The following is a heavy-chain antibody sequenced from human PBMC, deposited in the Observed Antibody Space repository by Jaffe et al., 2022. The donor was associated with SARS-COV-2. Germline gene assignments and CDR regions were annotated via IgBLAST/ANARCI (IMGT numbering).Heavy chain of an antibody. J-gene: IGHJ6*02. CDR1: GFIFSNYA. D-gene: IGHD2-2*01. V-gene: IGHV3-23*01. CDR2: ISYSGDNT. CDR3: AKDFVVVPAVVPIGMDV. Sequence: EVQLLESGGGLVQPGGSLRLSCAASGFIFSNYAMSWVRQAPGKGLEWVSGISYSGDNTYYADSMKGRFTISRDNSKNTLYLHINSLRAEDTAVYFCAKDFVVVPAVVPIGMDVWGQGTTVTVSS.